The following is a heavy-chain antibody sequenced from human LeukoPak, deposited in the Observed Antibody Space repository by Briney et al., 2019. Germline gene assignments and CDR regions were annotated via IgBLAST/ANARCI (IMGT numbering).Heavy chain of an antibody. V-gene: IGHV3-73*01. Sequence: GGSLRLSCAASGFTVSGTAMHWVRQASGKGLEWLGRVRSKGYNYATAYGASVKDRFIISRDDSKSTAYLQMSSLKSEDTAVYYCATLGETSGWYPDHWGQGTLVTVSS. J-gene: IGHJ4*02. CDR3: ATLGETSGWYPDH. D-gene: IGHD6-19*01. CDR1: GFTVSGTA. CDR2: VRSKGYNYAT.